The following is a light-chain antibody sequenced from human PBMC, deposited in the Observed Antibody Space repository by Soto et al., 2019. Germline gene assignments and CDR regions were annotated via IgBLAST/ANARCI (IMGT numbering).Light chain of an antibody. Sequence: DIQMTQSPSFVSASVGDRVTITCRASQAISTWLAWYQQKPGRAPNLLIYTASSLQSGVPSRFSGSGSGTDFNLTISSLQPEDFATYYCQQANSFPYSFGQGTKLEIK. CDR3: QQANSFPYS. J-gene: IGKJ2*01. CDR1: QAISTW. CDR2: TAS. V-gene: IGKV1-12*01.